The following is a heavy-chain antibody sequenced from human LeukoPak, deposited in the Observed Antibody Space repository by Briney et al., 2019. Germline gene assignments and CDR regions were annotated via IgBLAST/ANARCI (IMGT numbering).Heavy chain of an antibody. Sequence: GGSLRLSCTASGFTFCDYAMSWFRQAPGEGLEWGGFIRSKAYGGTTEYAASVKGRFTISRDDSKSIAYLQMNSLKTEDTAVYYCTSRIAVADSNYWGQGTLVTVSS. J-gene: IGHJ4*02. CDR2: IRSKAYGGTT. CDR3: TSRIAVADSNY. V-gene: IGHV3-49*03. D-gene: IGHD6-19*01. CDR1: GFTFCDYA.